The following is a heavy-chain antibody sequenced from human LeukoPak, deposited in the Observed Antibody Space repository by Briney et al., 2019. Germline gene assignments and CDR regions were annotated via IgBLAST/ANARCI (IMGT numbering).Heavy chain of an antibody. J-gene: IGHJ4*02. CDR1: GFTFNSYP. CDR3: ARGYDSLGFYIDY. V-gene: IGHV3-30*04. Sequence: GGSLRLSCAASGFTFNSYPMHWVRQAPGKGLEWVAVISHDGSNEYHADSVKGRFTISRDSSKSTLSLQMNSLRAEDTAVYYCARGYDSLGFYIDYWGQGTLVIVSS. D-gene: IGHD3-22*01. CDR2: ISHDGSNE.